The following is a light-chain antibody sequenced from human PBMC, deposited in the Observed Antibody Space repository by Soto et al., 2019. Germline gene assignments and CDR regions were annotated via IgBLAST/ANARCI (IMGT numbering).Light chain of an antibody. V-gene: IGLV2-14*03. CDR1: SSDIGGYNY. Sequence: QSALTQPASVSGSPGQSITISCTGTSSDIGGYNYVSWYQQHPGTAPKVIIYDVSNRPSGVSDRFSGSKSGNTASLTISGLQAEDEADYYCSSYTSSSPYVFGPGTKVTVL. CDR2: DVS. CDR3: SSYTSSSPYV. J-gene: IGLJ1*01.